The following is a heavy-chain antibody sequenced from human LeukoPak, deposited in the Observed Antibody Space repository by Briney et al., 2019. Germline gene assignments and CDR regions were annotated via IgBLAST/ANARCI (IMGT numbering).Heavy chain of an antibody. D-gene: IGHD2-2*01. Sequence: PSGTLSLTCAVSGGSISSSNWWSWVRQPPGKGLEWIGEIYHRGSTNYNPSLKSRVTISVDKSKNQFSLKLSSVTAADTAVYYCARDCSSTSCYDAFDIWGQGTMVTVSS. V-gene: IGHV4-4*02. CDR3: ARDCSSTSCYDAFDI. CDR2: IYHRGST. J-gene: IGHJ3*02. CDR1: GGSISSSNW.